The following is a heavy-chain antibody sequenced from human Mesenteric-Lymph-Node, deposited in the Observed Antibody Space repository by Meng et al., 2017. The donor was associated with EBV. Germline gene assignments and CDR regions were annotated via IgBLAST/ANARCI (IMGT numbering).Heavy chain of an antibody. V-gene: IGHV4-30-4*01. Sequence: QVSLQGSGQGLVNPSQTLSLTCAVSGGSVSSAGYYWNWIRQPPGKGLEWIGYMYYSGSIYYNPSLKNRVTISVDTSKNQFSLKLSSVTAADTAVYYCASRGYSDGWTFDSWGQGTLVTVSS. CDR3: ASRGYSDGWTFDS. CDR1: GGSVSSAGYY. J-gene: IGHJ4*02. D-gene: IGHD5-18*01. CDR2: MYYSGSI.